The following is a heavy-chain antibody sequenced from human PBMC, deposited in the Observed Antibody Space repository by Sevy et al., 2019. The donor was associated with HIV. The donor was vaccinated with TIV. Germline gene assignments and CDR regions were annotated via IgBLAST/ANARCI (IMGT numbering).Heavy chain of an antibody. CDR1: GYSVTSGYL. J-gene: IGHJ4*02. CDR2: VFHSGST. CDR3: ARHSHGSGTYYVPFDS. Sequence: SETLSLTCAVSGYSVTSGYLWGWIRQPPGKGLEWIGSVFHSGSTYYNPSLNSRVIISVDTSKNQFSLKLNSVTAADTAVYYCARHSHGSGTYYVPFDSWGQGTLVTVSS. V-gene: IGHV4-38-2*01. D-gene: IGHD3-10*01.